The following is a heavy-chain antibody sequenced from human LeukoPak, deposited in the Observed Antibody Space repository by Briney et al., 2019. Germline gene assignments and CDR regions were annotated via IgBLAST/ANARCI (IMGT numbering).Heavy chain of an antibody. V-gene: IGHV4-59*01. D-gene: IGHD5-24*01. CDR1: GGSISSYY. J-gene: IGHJ4*02. Sequence: PSETLSLTCTVSGGSISSYYWSWIRQPPGKGLEWIGYIYYSGSTNYNPSLKSRVTISVDTSKNQFSLKLSSVTAADTAVYYCARARDGYKNRYYFDYWGQGTLVTVSS. CDR3: ARARDGYKNRYYFDY. CDR2: IYYSGST.